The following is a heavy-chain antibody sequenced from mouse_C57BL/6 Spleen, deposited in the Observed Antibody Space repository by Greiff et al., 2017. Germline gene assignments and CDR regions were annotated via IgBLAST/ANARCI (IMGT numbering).Heavy chain of an antibody. Sequence: QVQLKQPGAELVKPGASVKMSCKASGYTFTSYWITWVKQRPGQGLEWIGDIYPGSGSTNYNEKFKSKATLTVDTSSSTAYMQLSSLTSEDSAVYYCARSITTVVVDYWGQGTTLTGSS. CDR1: GYTFTSYW. V-gene: IGHV1-55*01. CDR3: ARSITTVVVDY. D-gene: IGHD1-1*01. J-gene: IGHJ2*01. CDR2: IYPGSGST.